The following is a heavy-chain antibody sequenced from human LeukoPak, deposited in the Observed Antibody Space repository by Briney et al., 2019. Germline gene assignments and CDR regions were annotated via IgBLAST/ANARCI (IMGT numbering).Heavy chain of an antibody. V-gene: IGHV1-2*06. CDR1: GYTSTGYY. D-gene: IGHD3-10*01. CDR3: ARNPHHLLWFGESHSRFDP. J-gene: IGHJ5*02. Sequence: ASVKISCQASGYTSTGYYMPWVRQAPGQRLEWMGRITPHSGGTNYAQKFKGRVTMTRDTSISTAYMELSRLRSDDAAVYYCARNPHHLLWFGESHSRFDPWGQGTLVTVSS. CDR2: ITPHSGGT.